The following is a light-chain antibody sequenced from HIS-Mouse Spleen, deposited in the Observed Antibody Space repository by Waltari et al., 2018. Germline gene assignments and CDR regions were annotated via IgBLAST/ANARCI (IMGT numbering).Light chain of an antibody. CDR3: QVWDSSSDHVV. Sequence: SYVLTQPPPVSVAPGKPARITCGGNNIGSKSGHWYQQKPVQAPVLVVYDDSGRPSGIPERFSGSNSGNTATLTISRVEAGDEADYYCQVWDSSSDHVVFGGGTKLTVL. J-gene: IGLJ2*01. CDR2: DDS. V-gene: IGLV3-21*03. CDR1: NIGSKS.